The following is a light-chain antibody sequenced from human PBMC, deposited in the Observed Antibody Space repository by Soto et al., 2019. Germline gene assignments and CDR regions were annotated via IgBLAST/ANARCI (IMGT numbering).Light chain of an antibody. V-gene: IGLV3-21*02. J-gene: IGLJ2*01. Sequence: SYELTQPPSLSVAPGQTARMTCEGADIGRKRVHWYRQRPGQAPVLVVYDDRDRPSGIPERISGSNSGNTATLIITRVEAGDEADYHCQVWDFGSDQVVFGGGTKLTVL. CDR3: QVWDFGSDQVV. CDR1: DIGRKR. CDR2: DDR.